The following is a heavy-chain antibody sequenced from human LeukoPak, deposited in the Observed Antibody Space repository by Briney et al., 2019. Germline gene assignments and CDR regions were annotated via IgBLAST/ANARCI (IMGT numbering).Heavy chain of an antibody. V-gene: IGHV4-39*07. CDR2: IYYSGST. CDR3: ARQLPYYDSSGYHPTSFDY. Sequence: PSETLSLTCTVSGDSMSSSHYCWGWIRQPPGKGLEWIGSIYYSGSTYYSPSLKSRVSILLDTSKNQFSLKLSSVTAADTAVYYCARQLPYYDSSGYHPTSFDYWGQGTLVTVSS. D-gene: IGHD3-22*01. J-gene: IGHJ4*02. CDR1: GDSMSSSHYC.